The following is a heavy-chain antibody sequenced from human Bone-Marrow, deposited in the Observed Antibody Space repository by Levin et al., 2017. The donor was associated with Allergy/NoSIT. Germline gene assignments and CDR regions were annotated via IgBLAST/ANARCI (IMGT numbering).Heavy chain of an antibody. D-gene: IGHD1-26*01. V-gene: IGHV5-51*01. CDR2: ISPDDSDT. Sequence: KVSCKGSGYSFTSAWIGWVRQMPGKGLECMGIISPDDSDTRYSPSFQGQVTISADKSTSTAYLQWSSLKASDTAIFYCARYSGSYFDYWGQGTLVTVSS. CDR3: ARYSGSYFDY. J-gene: IGHJ4*02. CDR1: GYSFTSAW.